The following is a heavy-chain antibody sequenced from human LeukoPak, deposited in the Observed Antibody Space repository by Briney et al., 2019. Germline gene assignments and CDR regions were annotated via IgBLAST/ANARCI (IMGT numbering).Heavy chain of an antibody. CDR2: IWFDGSNK. J-gene: IGHJ4*02. CDR3: ARFHAEAFDY. Sequence: GGSLRLSCTASGFTFTSYGMNWVRQAPGKGLEWVAVIWFDGSNKYYADSVKGRFTISRDNSKNTLYLQMNSLRAEDTALYYCARFHAEAFDYWGQGTLVTVSS. V-gene: IGHV3-33*08. CDR1: GFTFTSYG.